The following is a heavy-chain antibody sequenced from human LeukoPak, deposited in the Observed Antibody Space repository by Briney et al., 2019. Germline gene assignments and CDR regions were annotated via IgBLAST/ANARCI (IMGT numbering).Heavy chain of an antibody. CDR2: IHNSGRT. D-gene: IGHD4/OR15-4a*01. J-gene: IGHJ6*02. CDR1: GGSVSSYY. Sequence: SSETLSLTCSVSGGSVSSYYWSWIRQSPGKGLEWIGYIHNSGRTNYNPSLKSRVTISVDTSKNQFSLKLSSVTAADTAVYYCARADYGPGGYYGMDVWGQGTTVTVSS. CDR3: ARADYGPGGYYGMDV. V-gene: IGHV4-59*02.